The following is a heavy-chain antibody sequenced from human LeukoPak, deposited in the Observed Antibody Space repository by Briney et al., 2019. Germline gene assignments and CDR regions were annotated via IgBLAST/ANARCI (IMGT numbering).Heavy chain of an antibody. Sequence: RGASVRVSCKASGYTFTSYGINWVRQAPGQGLEWMGWMNPNSGNTGYAQTFQGRVSMTRNTSISTAYMELSSLRAEDTAVYYCARGGLSGHLDDYWGQGNLVTVSS. CDR1: GYTFTSYG. J-gene: IGHJ4*02. D-gene: IGHD2/OR15-2a*01. CDR3: ARGGLSGHLDDY. CDR2: MNPNSGNT. V-gene: IGHV1-8*01.